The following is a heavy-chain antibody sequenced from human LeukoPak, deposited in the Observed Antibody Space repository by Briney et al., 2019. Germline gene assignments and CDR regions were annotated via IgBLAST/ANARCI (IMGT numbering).Heavy chain of an antibody. J-gene: IGHJ4*02. Sequence: SETLSLTCSVSGCSINNRNYYWGWVRQPPGKELEWIGHIYFGGSTFYNLSLKCRLPMSIDTSKAQHSLNLNSVAAADTAVYYSASLPVYFGKGYFDSWGRGTLVTVSS. CDR3: ASLPVYFGKGYFDS. V-gene: IGHV4-39*01. CDR1: GCSINNRNYY. D-gene: IGHD1-14*01. CDR2: IYFGGST.